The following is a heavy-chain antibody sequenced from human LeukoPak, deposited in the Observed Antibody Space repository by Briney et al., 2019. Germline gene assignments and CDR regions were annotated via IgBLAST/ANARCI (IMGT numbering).Heavy chain of an antibody. V-gene: IGHV3-23*01. CDR1: GFTFSTYA. Sequence: GGSLRLSCAASGFTFSTYAMSWVRQAPGKGLEWVSTISGSDGSTYYADSVKGRFTISRDNSKNTLYLQMKSLRAEDTAVYYCAKDRTTGQLLLNNWFDPWGQGTLVTVSS. CDR2: ISGSDGST. J-gene: IGHJ5*02. D-gene: IGHD2-2*01. CDR3: AKDRTTGQLLLNNWFDP.